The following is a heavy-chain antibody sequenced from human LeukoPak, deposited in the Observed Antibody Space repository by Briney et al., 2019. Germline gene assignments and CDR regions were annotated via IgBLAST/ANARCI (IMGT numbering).Heavy chain of an antibody. V-gene: IGHV4-34*01. CDR2: INHSGST. Sequence: SEALSLTCAVYGGSFSGYYWSWIRQPPGKGLEWIGEINHSGSTNYNPSLKSRVTISVDTSKNQFSLKLSSVTAADTAMYYCARGGRRRFNWFDPWGQGTLVTVSS. CDR3: ARGGRRRFNWFDP. J-gene: IGHJ5*02. CDR1: GGSFSGYY.